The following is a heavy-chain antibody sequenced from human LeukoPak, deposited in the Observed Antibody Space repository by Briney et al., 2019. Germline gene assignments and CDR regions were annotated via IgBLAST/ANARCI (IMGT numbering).Heavy chain of an antibody. CDR3: ARDEGLAAAGTAPSFDP. CDR1: GFTFSSYG. V-gene: IGHV3-33*01. Sequence: PGGSLRLSCAASGFTFSSYGMHWARQAPGKGLEWVAVIWYDGSNKYYADSVKGRFTISRDNSKNTLYLQMNSLRAEDTAVYYCARDEGLAAAGTAPSFDPWGQGTLVTVSS. J-gene: IGHJ5*02. D-gene: IGHD6-13*01. CDR2: IWYDGSNK.